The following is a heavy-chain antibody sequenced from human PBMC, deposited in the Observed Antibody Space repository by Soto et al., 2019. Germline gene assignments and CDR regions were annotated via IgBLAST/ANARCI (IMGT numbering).Heavy chain of an antibody. Sequence: SETLSLTCSVSGGSISSYYWSWIRQPPGKGLEWIAYIYYSGTSYNPSLKSRVSISLDTSKNQFSLKVTSVTAEDTAVYFCTREVAGSSKGEPWGQRTVVTVSS. CDR1: GGSISSYY. CDR2: IYYSGT. V-gene: IGHV4-59*08. J-gene: IGHJ4*02. D-gene: IGHD6-19*01. CDR3: TREVAGSSKGEP.